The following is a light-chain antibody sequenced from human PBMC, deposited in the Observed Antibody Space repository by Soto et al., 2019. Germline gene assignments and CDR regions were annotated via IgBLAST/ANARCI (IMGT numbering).Light chain of an antibody. Sequence: EIVLTQSPGTLSLSPGERATLSCRASQSVSSSYLAWYQQKPGQAPRLLIYGASSRATGIPDRFSGSGSGTDFALTISSLEPEDFAVYYCQQYGSSQWTFGQGTKVEIK. CDR2: GAS. J-gene: IGKJ1*01. V-gene: IGKV3-20*01. CDR3: QQYGSSQWT. CDR1: QSVSSSY.